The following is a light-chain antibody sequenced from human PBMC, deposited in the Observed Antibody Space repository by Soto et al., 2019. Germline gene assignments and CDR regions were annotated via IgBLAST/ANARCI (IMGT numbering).Light chain of an antibody. CDR2: DNN. CDR1: SSNIGDNY. J-gene: IGLJ1*01. CDR3: GTWDDSLSSGYV. Sequence: QSVLTQPPSVSAAPGQKVTISCSGGSSNIGDNYVSWYQQLPGTAPKLLIYDNNRRPSGIPGRFSGSKSGTSATLGITGLQTGDEADYYCGTWDDSLSSGYVFGIGTKVTVL. V-gene: IGLV1-51*01.